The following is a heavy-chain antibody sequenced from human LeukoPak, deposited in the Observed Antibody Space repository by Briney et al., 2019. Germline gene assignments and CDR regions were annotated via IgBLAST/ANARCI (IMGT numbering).Heavy chain of an antibody. D-gene: IGHD5-12*01. CDR3: ASSRGYSGYDLDY. CDR2: IYYSGST. Sequence: SETLSLTCTVSGGSISSYYWSWIRQPPGKGLEWIGYIYYSGSTNYNPSLKSRVTISVDTSKNQFSLKLRSVTAADTAVYYCASSRGYSGYDLDYWGQGTLVTVSS. V-gene: IGHV4-59*01. J-gene: IGHJ4*02. CDR1: GGSISSYY.